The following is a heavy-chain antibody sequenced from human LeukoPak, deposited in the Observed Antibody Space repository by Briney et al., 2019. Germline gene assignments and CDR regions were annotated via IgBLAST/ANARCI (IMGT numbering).Heavy chain of an antibody. D-gene: IGHD2-15*01. Sequence: GGSMRLSCSASGFTFSSYAMHWVRQAPGKGLEWVSSISSSSSYIYYADSVKGRFTISRDNAKNSLYLQMNSLRAEDTAVYYCARDRPIVVVVAATPLDYYGMDVWGQGTTVTVSS. CDR1: GFTFSSYA. J-gene: IGHJ6*02. V-gene: IGHV3-21*01. CDR2: ISSSSSYI. CDR3: ARDRPIVVVVAATPLDYYGMDV.